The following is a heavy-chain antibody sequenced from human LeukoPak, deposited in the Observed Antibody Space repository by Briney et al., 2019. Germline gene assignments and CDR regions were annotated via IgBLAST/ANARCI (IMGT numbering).Heavy chain of an antibody. J-gene: IGHJ6*02. CDR3: AKDQGGSGSYYRNYYYYGMDV. CDR1: GFTFSSYS. Sequence: GGSLRLSCAASGFTFSSYSMNWVRQAPGKGLEWVSLISWDGGSTYYADSVKGRFTISRDNSKNSLYLQMNSLRAEDTALYYCAKDQGGSGSYYRNYYYYGMDVWGQGTTVTVSS. D-gene: IGHD3-10*01. CDR2: ISWDGGST. V-gene: IGHV3-43D*03.